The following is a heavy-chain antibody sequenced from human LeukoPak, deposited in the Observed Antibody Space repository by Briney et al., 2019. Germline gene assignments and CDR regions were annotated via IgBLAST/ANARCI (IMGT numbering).Heavy chain of an antibody. V-gene: IGHV3-74*01. CDR1: GFTFSNHY. CDR2: IDPNGRYT. J-gene: IGHJ6*02. D-gene: IGHD6-19*01. Sequence: PGGSLRLSCAASGFTFSNHYMHWVRQAPGKGLVSVSRIDPNGRYTSYADSVKGRFTISRDNAKNTLYLQRNTLGAEDTALYYCVRGSTDWNGMDVWGQGTTVTVSS. CDR3: VRGSTDWNGMDV.